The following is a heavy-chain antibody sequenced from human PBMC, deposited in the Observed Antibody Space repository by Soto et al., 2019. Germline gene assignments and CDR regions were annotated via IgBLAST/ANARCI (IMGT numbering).Heavy chain of an antibody. Sequence: GGSLRLSCAASGFTFSSYGMHWVRQAPGKGLEWVAVIWYDGSNKYYADSVKGRFTISRDNSKNTLYLQMNSLRAEDTAVYYCARARGITMIVDAFDIWGQGTMVTVSS. J-gene: IGHJ3*02. D-gene: IGHD3-22*01. V-gene: IGHV3-33*01. CDR2: IWYDGSNK. CDR1: GFTFSSYG. CDR3: ARARGITMIVDAFDI.